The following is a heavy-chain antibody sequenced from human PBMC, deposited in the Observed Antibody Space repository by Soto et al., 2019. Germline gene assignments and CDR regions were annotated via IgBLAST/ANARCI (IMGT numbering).Heavy chain of an antibody. CDR3: ARGYLAAAGKLIY. V-gene: IGHV3-30-3*01. J-gene: IGHJ4*02. Sequence: GGSLRLSXAASGFTFSSYAMHWVRQAPGKGLEWVAVISYDGSNKYYADSVKGRFTISRDNSKNTLYLQMNSLRAEDTAVYYCARGYLAAAGKLIYWGQGTLVTVSS. CDR1: GFTFSSYA. D-gene: IGHD6-13*01. CDR2: ISYDGSNK.